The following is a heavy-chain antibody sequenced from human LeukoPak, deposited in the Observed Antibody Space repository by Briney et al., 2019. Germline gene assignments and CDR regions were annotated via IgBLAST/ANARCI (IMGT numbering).Heavy chain of an antibody. CDR1: GGTFSSYA. Sequence: SVKVSCKASGGTFSSYAISWVRQAPGQGLEWMGRIIPILGIANYAQKFQGGVTITADKSTSTAYMELSSLRSEDTAVYYCARAGQLGPPRYWGQGTLVTVSS. V-gene: IGHV1-69*04. CDR3: ARAGQLGPPRY. D-gene: IGHD6-6*01. CDR2: IIPILGIA. J-gene: IGHJ4*02.